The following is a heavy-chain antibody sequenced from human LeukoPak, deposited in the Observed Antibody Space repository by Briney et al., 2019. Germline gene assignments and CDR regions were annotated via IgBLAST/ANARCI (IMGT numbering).Heavy chain of an antibody. D-gene: IGHD3-9*01. Sequence: PSETLSLTCTVSVGSITSYSWSCIWHPPRERLECIGYTYYRGSNYYQPSHKSRFTITVDTSKNQFSLKLNSVTAADTAVYYCARGVDYDNNYFQYGMDVWGRGTTVTVSS. V-gene: IGHV4-59*01. CDR3: ARGVDYDNNYFQYGMDV. CDR2: TYYRGSN. CDR1: VGSITSYS. J-gene: IGHJ6*02.